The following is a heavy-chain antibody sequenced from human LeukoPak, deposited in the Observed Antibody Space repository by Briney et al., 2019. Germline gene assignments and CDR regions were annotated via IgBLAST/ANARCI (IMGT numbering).Heavy chain of an antibody. J-gene: IGHJ4*02. CDR1: GGTLSSYD. Sequence: ASVKVSCKASGGTLSSYDISWVLQAPGQGLEWMGGIIPIFGTANYAQKFQGRVTITTDESTSTAYMELSSLRSEDTAVYYCARGATWELYYWGQGTLVTVSS. CDR2: IIPIFGTA. D-gene: IGHD1-26*01. V-gene: IGHV1-69*05. CDR3: ARGATWELYY.